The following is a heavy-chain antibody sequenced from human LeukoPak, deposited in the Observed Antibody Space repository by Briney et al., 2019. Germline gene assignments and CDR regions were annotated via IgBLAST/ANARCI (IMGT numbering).Heavy chain of an antibody. V-gene: IGHV3-33*01. J-gene: IGHJ4*02. CDR3: ARDDGPFDY. CDR1: GFTFSSYG. Sequence: GRSLRLSCAASGFTFSSYGMHWVRQATGMGLEWVAVIWYDGSNKYYADSVKGRFTISRDNSKNTLYLQMNSLRAEDTAVYYCARDDGPFDYWGQGTLVTVSS. CDR2: IWYDGSNK. D-gene: IGHD4-17*01.